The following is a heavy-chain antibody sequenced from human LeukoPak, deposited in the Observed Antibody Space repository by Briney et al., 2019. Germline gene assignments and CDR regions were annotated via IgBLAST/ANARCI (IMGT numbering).Heavy chain of an antibody. CDR1: GGSISSSNW. J-gene: IGHJ4*02. D-gene: IGHD3-22*01. CDR3: ASEGYYDSSGYYSVSY. V-gene: IGHV4-4*02. Sequence: PSGTLSLTWAVSGGSISSSNWWSWVRQPPGKGLEWIGEIYHSGSTNYNPSLKSRVTISVDKSKNQFSLKLSSVTAADTAVYYCASEGYYDSSGYYSVSYWGQGTLVTVSS. CDR2: IYHSGST.